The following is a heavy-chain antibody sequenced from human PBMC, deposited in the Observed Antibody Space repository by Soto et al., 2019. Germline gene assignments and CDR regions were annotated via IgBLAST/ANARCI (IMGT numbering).Heavy chain of an antibody. CDR3: ASGSGSYHYYYGMDV. CDR1: GGSISSSSYY. Sequence: SETLSLTCTVSGGSISSSSYYWGWIRQPPGKGLEWIGSIYYSGSTYYNPSLKSRVTISVDTSKNQFSLKLRSVTAADTAVYYCASGSGSYHYYYGMDVWGQGTTVTVSS. CDR2: IYYSGST. D-gene: IGHD1-26*01. V-gene: IGHV4-39*07. J-gene: IGHJ6*02.